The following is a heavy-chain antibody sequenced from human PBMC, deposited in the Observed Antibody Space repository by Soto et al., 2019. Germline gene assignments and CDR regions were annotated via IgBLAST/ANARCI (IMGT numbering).Heavy chain of an antibody. CDR3: ARVKVTYYSYYYVMDV. D-gene: IGHD2-21*02. CDR2: IYYSGST. Sequence: SETLSLTCTVSGGSISSGDCYWSWIRQPPGKGLEWIVYIYYSGSTYYNPSLKSRVTISVDTSKNQFSLKLSSVTAAGTAVYYCARVKVTYYSYYYVMDVWGQGTTVTVSS. CDR1: GGSISSGDCY. V-gene: IGHV4-30-4*08. J-gene: IGHJ6*02.